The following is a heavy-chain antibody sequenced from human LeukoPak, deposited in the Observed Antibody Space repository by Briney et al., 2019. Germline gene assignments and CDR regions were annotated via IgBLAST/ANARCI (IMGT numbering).Heavy chain of an antibody. J-gene: IGHJ5*02. V-gene: IGHV1-2*02. CDR1: GYSFTDYH. Sequence: GASVKVSCKASGYSFTDYHMHWVRQAPGQGLEWMGWINPNSGGTDYAQKFQGRITMTRDTSISTTYMELSRLISDDTAMYYWATGRQWLVGGDWFDPWGQGTLVTVSS. D-gene: IGHD6-19*01. CDR2: INPNSGGT. CDR3: ATGRQWLVGGDWFDP.